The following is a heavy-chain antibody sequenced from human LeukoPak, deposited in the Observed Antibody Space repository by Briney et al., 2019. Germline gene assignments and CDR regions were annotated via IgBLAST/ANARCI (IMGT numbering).Heavy chain of an antibody. J-gene: IGHJ3*02. CDR3: ASPRGSSSSDAFDI. D-gene: IGHD6-6*01. Sequence: GGSLRLSCAASGFTFSSYWMSWVRQAPGKGLEWVANIKQDEGEKYYVDSVKGRFTISRDNAKNSLYLQMNSLRAEDTAVYYCASPRGSSSSDAFDIWGQGTMVTVSS. CDR2: IKQDEGEK. CDR1: GFTFSSYW. V-gene: IGHV3-7*01.